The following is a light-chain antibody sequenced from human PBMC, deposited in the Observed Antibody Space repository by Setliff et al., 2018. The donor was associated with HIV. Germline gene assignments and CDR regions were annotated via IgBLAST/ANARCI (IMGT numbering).Light chain of an antibody. CDR2: WAS. CDR3: QQYFSLPPT. V-gene: IGKV4-1*01. Sequence: DIVMTQSPDSPAVSLGERATINCTSSRSLLHVSSAKNYLAWYQQKSGQPPKLLIYWASTRESGVPDRIKGSGSGTNFTLTLSGLQAEDVAVYYCQQYFSLPPTFGQGTKVDIK. CDR1: RSLLHVSSAKNY. J-gene: IGKJ1*01.